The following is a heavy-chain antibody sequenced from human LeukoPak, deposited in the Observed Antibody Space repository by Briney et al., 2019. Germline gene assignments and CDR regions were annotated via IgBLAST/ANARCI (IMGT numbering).Heavy chain of an antibody. D-gene: IGHD3-22*01. CDR1: GGSISTYY. CDR2: IYYSGST. V-gene: IGHV4-59*01. J-gene: IGHJ4*02. CDR3: ARGVYSSGYYYYFDC. Sequence: SETLSLTSTVSGGSISTYYWSWIRQPPGKGLEWLGYIYYSGSTNYNPSLKSRVTISVDTSKNQFSLKLSSVTAADTAVYYCARGVYSSGYYYYFDCWGQGTLVTVSS.